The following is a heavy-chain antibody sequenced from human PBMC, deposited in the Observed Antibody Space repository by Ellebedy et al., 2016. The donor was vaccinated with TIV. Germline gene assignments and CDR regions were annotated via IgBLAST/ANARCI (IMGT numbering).Heavy chain of an antibody. D-gene: IGHD6-19*01. J-gene: IGHJ5*02. V-gene: IGHV4-4*02. CDR1: GDSIINSDW. CDR2: IFHSGSA. CDR3: ARLSSGWYGWFDP. Sequence: SETLSLXCAVSGDSIINSDWWSWVRQPPGKGLEWIGEIFHSGSATYNPSLRSRVTMSVDTSKNQFSLKLTSVTAADTAIYFCARLSSGWYGWFDPWGQGTLVTVSS.